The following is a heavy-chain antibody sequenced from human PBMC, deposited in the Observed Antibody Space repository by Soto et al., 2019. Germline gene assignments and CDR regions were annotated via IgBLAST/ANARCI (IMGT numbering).Heavy chain of an antibody. D-gene: IGHD3-16*02. J-gene: IGHJ4*02. Sequence: QVQLVQSGAEVKKPGSSVKVSCKASGGTFSSYTISWVRQAPGQGLEWMGRIIPILGIANYAQKFQGRVTITADKSTSTAYMELSSLRSEDTAVYYCAGYPALRMVELSLHRLGVGYWGQVTLVTVSS. CDR3: AGYPALRMVELSLHRLGVGY. CDR1: GGTFSSYT. CDR2: IIPILGIA. V-gene: IGHV1-69*02.